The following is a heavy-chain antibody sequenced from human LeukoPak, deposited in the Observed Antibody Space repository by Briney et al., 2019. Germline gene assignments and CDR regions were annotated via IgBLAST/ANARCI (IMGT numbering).Heavy chain of an antibody. CDR1: GLTFSSFA. CDR2: ISGSGGST. CDR3: AKDLPDYGDYIEGS. J-gene: IGHJ5*02. D-gene: IGHD4-17*01. V-gene: IGHV3-23*01. Sequence: GGSLRLSCAASGLTFSSFAMSWVRQAPGKGLEWVSTISGSGGSTNYADSVKGRFTFSRDNSKNTLYLQMNSLRAEDTAVYYCAKDLPDYGDYIEGSWGQGTLVTVSS.